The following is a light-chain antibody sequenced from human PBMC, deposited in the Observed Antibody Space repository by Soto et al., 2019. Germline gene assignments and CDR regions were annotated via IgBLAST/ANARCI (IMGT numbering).Light chain of an antibody. CDR2: GAS. CDR1: QSVSSN. Sequence: EILMTQSPATLSVSPGERATLSCRASQSVSSNLAWYQQKPGQAPRLLIYGASTRATGIPARFSGSGPGTEFTLTISSLQSEDFAVYYCQQYNNWPRPFGQGTKVDI. CDR3: QQYNNWPRP. V-gene: IGKV3-15*01. J-gene: IGKJ1*01.